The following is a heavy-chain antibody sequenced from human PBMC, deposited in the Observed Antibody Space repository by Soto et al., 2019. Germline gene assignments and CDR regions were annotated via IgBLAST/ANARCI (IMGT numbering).Heavy chain of an antibody. CDR3: AKDIHKYSSSLRGRSFSY. D-gene: IGHD6-6*01. CDR1: GFPFSSYV. CDR2: ISGGGSNT. V-gene: IGHV3-23*01. J-gene: IGHJ4*02. Sequence: GGSLRLSCSASGFPFSSYVMSWVRQAPGKGLEWVSGISGGGSNTFYADSVKGRFTISRDNSKNTLLLQMNSLGAEDTAVYYWAKDIHKYSSSLRGRSFSYRGQGIGVTLSS.